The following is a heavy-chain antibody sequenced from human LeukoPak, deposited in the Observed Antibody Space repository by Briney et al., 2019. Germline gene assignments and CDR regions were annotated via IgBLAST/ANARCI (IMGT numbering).Heavy chain of an antibody. CDR2: ISWNSGSI. J-gene: IGHJ4*02. Sequence: PGRSLRLSCAASGFTFDDYAMHWVRQAPGKGLEWVSGISWNSGSIGYADSVKGRFTISRDNAKNSLYLQMNSLRAEDTALDYCAKGGIILDYWGQGTLVTVSS. CDR1: GFTFDDYA. D-gene: IGHD3-16*01. CDR3: AKGGIILDY. V-gene: IGHV3-9*01.